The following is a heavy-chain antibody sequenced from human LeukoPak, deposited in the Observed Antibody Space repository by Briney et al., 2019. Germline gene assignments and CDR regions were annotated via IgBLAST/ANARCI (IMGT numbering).Heavy chain of an antibody. J-gene: IGHJ4*02. D-gene: IGHD6-13*01. CDR3: AKGGRYSSSWYGRPFDY. CDR2: ISYDGSNK. CDR1: GLTFSSYG. Sequence: GGSLRLSCAASGLTFSSYGMHWVRQAPGKGLEWVAVISYDGSNKYYADSVKGRFTISRDNSKNTLYLQMNSLRAEDTAVYYCAKGGRYSSSWYGRPFDYWGQGTLVTVSS. V-gene: IGHV3-30*18.